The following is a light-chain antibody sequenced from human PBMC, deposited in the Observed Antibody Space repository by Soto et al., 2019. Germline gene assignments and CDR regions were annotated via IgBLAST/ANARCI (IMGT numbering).Light chain of an antibody. CDR3: SSFTTTSTLV. CDR1: SSDVGKYNL. J-gene: IGLJ1*01. V-gene: IGLV2-14*02. Sequence: QSALTQPASVSGSPGQSITISCTGTSSDVGKYNLVSWYQQHPGKAPKLMIYEDIKRPSGVSNRFSGSKSDNTASLTISGLQAEDEANYYCSSFTTTSTLVFGAGTKLTVL. CDR2: EDI.